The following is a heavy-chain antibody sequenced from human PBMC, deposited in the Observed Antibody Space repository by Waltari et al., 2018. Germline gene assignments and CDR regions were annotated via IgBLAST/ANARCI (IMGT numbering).Heavy chain of an antibody. CDR3: ARDGWFGELPVYYFDY. Sequence: QVQLVQSGAEVKKPGSSVKVSCKASGGTFSSYTISWVRQAPGQGLEWMGRIIPNLGIANYAQKVQGRVTITADKSTSTAYMELSSLRSEDTAVYYCARDGWFGELPVYYFDYWGQGTLVTVSS. D-gene: IGHD3-10*01. CDR1: GGTFSSYT. V-gene: IGHV1-69*08. J-gene: IGHJ4*02. CDR2: IIPNLGIA.